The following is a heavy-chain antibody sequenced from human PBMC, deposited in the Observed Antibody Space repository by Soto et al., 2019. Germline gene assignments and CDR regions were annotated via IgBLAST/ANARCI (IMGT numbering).Heavy chain of an antibody. V-gene: IGHV3-21*01. J-gene: IGHJ4*02. CDR2: VSRSSSYI. Sequence: EVQLVESAGGLVKRGGSLRLSCAASGFTFSGHTINWVRQAPGKGLEWVSSVSRSSSYIYYADSVKGRFTVSRDNAEKSLYLQMNSLRAEDTAIYYCARCMGFDGSGYAFFDSWGQGTLVTVSS. D-gene: IGHD3-10*01. CDR3: ARCMGFDGSGYAFFDS. CDR1: GFTFSGHT.